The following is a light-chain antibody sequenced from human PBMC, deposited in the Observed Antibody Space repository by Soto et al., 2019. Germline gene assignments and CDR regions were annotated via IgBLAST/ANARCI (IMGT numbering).Light chain of an antibody. V-gene: IGLV2-14*01. CDR1: SSDVGGHNY. CDR3: SSYTFTSTLYV. J-gene: IGLJ1*01. Sequence: QSALTQPASVSGSPGQSITISCTGSSSDVGGHNYASWYQQHPGKAPKLMIYEVTKRPSGVSNRFSGSKSGNTASLTISGLQAEDEADYYCSSYTFTSTLYVFGTGTKVTVL. CDR2: EVT.